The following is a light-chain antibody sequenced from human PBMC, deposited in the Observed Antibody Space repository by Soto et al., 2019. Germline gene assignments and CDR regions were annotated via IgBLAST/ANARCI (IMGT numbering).Light chain of an antibody. CDR3: HQYGNSPPGT. CDR2: DVS. CDR1: QSVGTS. Sequence: LLTPSPGTLSLSPGERATLSCRASQSVGTSLAWYQQKPGQAPSHLISDVSNRATGIPARFSGSGSGADFTLTISRLEPEDFAVYFCHQYGNSPPGTFGQGTRLEIK. J-gene: IGKJ5*01. V-gene: IGKV3-11*01.